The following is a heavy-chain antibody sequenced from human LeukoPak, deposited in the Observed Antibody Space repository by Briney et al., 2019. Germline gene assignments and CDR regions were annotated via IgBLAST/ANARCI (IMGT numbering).Heavy chain of an antibody. Sequence: SETLSLTCTVSGGSISSYYWSWIRQPAGKGLEWIGRINTSGSTNYNPSLKSRVTMSVDTSKNQFSLKLSSVTAADTAVYYCAREGLDFSMRDYVWGSYRPFDYWGQGTLVTVSS. V-gene: IGHV4-4*07. J-gene: IGHJ4*02. CDR3: AREGLDFSMRDYVWGSYRPFDY. D-gene: IGHD3-16*02. CDR1: GGSISSYY. CDR2: INTSGST.